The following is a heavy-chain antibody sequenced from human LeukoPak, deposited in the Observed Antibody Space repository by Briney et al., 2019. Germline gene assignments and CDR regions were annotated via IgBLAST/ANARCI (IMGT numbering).Heavy chain of an antibody. CDR3: ARHPFATPFDR. CDR2: VFHTGDS. CDR1: GDSVSFSY. Sequence: SETLSLTCAVSGDSVSFSYWSWFRQPPGKGLEWIGYVFHTGDSNCNPSLKRRVTMSLDTSKNQLSLRLTSVTAADTAVYYCARHPFATPFDRWGRGTLVTVSS. J-gene: IGHJ5*02. V-gene: IGHV4-59*08. D-gene: IGHD2-15*01.